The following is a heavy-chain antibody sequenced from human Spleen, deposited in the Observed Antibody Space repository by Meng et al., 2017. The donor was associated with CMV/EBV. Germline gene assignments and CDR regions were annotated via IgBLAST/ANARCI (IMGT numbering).Heavy chain of an antibody. J-gene: IGHJ4*02. CDR2: ISSSSTYI. CDR3: ARDQYGGNGAGFDC. V-gene: IGHV3-21*01. CDR1: GFIFSSYN. D-gene: IGHD4/OR15-4a*01. Sequence: ASGFIFSSYNINWVRQAPGKGLEWVSSISSSSTYIYYADSVKGRFTISRDNAKNSLYLQMNSLRADDTAVYYCARDQYGGNGAGFDCWGQGTLVTVSS.